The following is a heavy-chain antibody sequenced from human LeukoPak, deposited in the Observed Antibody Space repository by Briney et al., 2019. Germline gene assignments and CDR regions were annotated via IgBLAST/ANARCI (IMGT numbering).Heavy chain of an antibody. CDR2: ISYDGSNK. Sequence: PGGSLRLSCAASGFTFSSYAMPWVRQAPGKGLGWVAVISYDGSNKYYADSVKGRFTISRDNSKNTLYLQMNSLRAEDTAVYYCARDAMGGYSYGSSRRGAFDIWGQGTMVTVSS. D-gene: IGHD5-18*01. CDR1: GFTFSSYA. J-gene: IGHJ3*02. CDR3: ARDAMGGYSYGSSRRGAFDI. V-gene: IGHV3-30-3*01.